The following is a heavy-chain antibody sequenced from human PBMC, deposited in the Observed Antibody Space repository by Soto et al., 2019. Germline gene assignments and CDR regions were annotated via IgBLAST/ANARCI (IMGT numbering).Heavy chain of an antibody. CDR2: IGTGGDT. V-gene: IGHV3-13*01. Sequence: EVQLVESGGGLVQPGGSLRLSCAASGFTFSSYDMHWVRQPTGKGLEWVSRIGTGGDTYYPDSVKGRFTIARENAKNSLYLQMNSVRAGDTAVYYCARGALPRSSLYGMDVWGQGTTVTVSS. CDR3: ARGALPRSSLYGMDV. CDR1: GFTFSSYD. J-gene: IGHJ6*02. D-gene: IGHD6-13*01.